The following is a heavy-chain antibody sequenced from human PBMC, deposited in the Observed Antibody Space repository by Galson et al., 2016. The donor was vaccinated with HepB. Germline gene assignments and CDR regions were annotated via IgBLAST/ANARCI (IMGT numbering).Heavy chain of an antibody. CDR2: INPNTGDT. J-gene: IGHJ5*02. V-gene: IGHV1-2*04. CDR3: ARGTYGEDSWLDP. CDR1: GYTFTGNI. Sequence: SVKVSCKASGYTFTGNIMHWMRQAPGQGLEWMGCINPNTGDTNYAQRFQGWVTMTRDTSISTAYMELSRLKSDDTAVYFCARGTYGEDSWLDPWAREPWSPSP. D-gene: IGHD4/OR15-4a*01.